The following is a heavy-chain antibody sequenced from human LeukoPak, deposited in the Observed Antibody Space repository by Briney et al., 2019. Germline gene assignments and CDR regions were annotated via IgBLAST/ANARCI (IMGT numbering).Heavy chain of an antibody. CDR2: IYSSGSA. Sequence: SETLSLTCSVSGASVSDGNYYWSWVRQPAGKGLEWIGRIYSSGSANYNPSLKSRVTMSVDTSNNQFSLKLTSVGAADTAVYYCAREYGDLDYWGQGTLVTVSS. CDR1: GASVSDGNYY. J-gene: IGHJ4*02. CDR3: AREYGDLDY. V-gene: IGHV4-61*02. D-gene: IGHD4-17*01.